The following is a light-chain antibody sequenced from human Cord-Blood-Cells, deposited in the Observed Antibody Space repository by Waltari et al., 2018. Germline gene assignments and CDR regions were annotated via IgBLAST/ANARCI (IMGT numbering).Light chain of an antibody. Sequence: TVITQSPLSLPVTPGEPASIPCLSTQSLLHSNGYNYLDWYLQKPGQSPQLLIYLGSNRASGVPDRFSGSGSGTDFTLKISRVEAEDVGVYYCMQALQTPWTFGQGTKVEIK. J-gene: IGKJ1*01. CDR3: MQALQTPWT. V-gene: IGKV2-28*01. CDR1: QSLLHSNGYNY. CDR2: LGS.